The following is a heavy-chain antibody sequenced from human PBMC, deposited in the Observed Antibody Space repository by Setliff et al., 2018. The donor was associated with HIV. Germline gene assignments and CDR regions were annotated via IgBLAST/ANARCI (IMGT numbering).Heavy chain of an antibody. V-gene: IGHV3-21*04. J-gene: IGHJ4*02. D-gene: IGHD3-3*01. Sequence: PGGSLRLSCAASGFNVSPYTLTWVRQVPGKGLEWVSSISANSIHVYYAESLRGRFTISRDNAKDSLYLQMNSLRVEDTAVYYCARWRWQQSEFDCWGQGTLVTVSS. CDR1: GFNVSPYT. CDR3: ARWRWQQSEFDC. CDR2: ISANSIHV.